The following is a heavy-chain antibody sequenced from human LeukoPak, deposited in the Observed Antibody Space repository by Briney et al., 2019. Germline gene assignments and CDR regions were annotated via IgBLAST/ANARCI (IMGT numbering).Heavy chain of an antibody. CDR1: GGSFSGYY. CDR3: ARFCLGYCSSTSDPGYGMDV. V-gene: IGHV4-34*01. J-gene: IGHJ6*02. D-gene: IGHD2-2*01. Sequence: PSETLSLTCAVYGGSFSGYYWSWIRQPPGKGLEWIGEINHSGSTNYNPSLKSRVTISVDTSKNQFSLKLSSVTAADTAVYYCARFCLGYCSSTSDPGYGMDVWGQGTTVTVSS. CDR2: INHSGST.